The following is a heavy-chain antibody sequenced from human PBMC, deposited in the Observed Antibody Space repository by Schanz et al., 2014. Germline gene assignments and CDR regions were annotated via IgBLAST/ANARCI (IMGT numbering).Heavy chain of an antibody. CDR3: AKEKEEVAADGSFFDY. Sequence: AQLLESGGGLVQPGGSLRLSCAASGFNFKAYAMSWVRQAPGKGLEWVAVISDDGSNHYYPDSVKGRFTISRDNSKNTVNLQMNSLRAEDTAVYYCAKEKEEVAADGSFFDYWGQGTLVTDSS. CDR2: ISDDGSNH. D-gene: IGHD6-13*01. V-gene: IGHV3-30*18. J-gene: IGHJ4*02. CDR1: GFNFKAYA.